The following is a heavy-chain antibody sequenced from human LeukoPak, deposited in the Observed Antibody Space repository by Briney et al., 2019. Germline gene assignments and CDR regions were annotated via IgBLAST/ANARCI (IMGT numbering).Heavy chain of an antibody. J-gene: IGHJ3*02. Sequence: PGGSLRLSCAASGFTFSSYAMHWVRQAPGKGPEWVAVISYDGSNKYYADSVKGRFTISRDNSKNTLYLQMNSLRAEDTAVYYCARVLQRAFDIWGQGTMVTVSS. CDR3: ARVLQRAFDI. CDR2: ISYDGSNK. D-gene: IGHD6-25*01. V-gene: IGHV3-30-3*01. CDR1: GFTFSSYA.